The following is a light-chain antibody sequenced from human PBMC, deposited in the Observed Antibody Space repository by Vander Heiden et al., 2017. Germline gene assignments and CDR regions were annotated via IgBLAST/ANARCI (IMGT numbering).Light chain of an antibody. V-gene: IGKV1-39*01. CDR2: AAS. CDR1: QSIRPY. J-gene: IGKJ2*01. CDR3: QQRDCKYPMST. Sequence: DIQMTQPPSSLSASVRDGVTITCRASQSIRPYLHWYAQKAGKAPKLLIYAASSLQRGVPSRFSGSGYGTDFNLTISSRQPEDFATYYCQQRDCKYPMSTFGQGTKLEIK.